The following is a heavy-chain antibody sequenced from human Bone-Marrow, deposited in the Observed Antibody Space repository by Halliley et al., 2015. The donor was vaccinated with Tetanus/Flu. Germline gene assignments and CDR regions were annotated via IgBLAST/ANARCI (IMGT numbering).Heavy chain of an antibody. J-gene: IGHJ5*01. Sequence: SLRLSCAASGFTFRNAWMRWVRQAPGKGLEWIGEIYHSGSANYQPSLWSRVTISLDRSKNQFSMDLNSVTAADTAVYYCARVRGSSGWYTGPFDSWGQGILVTVSS. CDR3: ARVRGSSGWYTGPFDS. CDR1: GFTFRNAW. V-gene: IGHV4-4*02. CDR2: IYHSGSA. D-gene: IGHD6-19*01.